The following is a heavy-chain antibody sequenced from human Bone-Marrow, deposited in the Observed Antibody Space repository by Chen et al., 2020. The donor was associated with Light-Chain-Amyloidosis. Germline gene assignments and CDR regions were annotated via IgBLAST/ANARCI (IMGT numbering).Heavy chain of an antibody. J-gene: IGHJ3*02. CDR1: GGSISSYY. CDR2: IYTSGST. V-gene: IGHV4-4*07. D-gene: IGHD3-22*01. CDR3: ARGDYYDSSGYYYDAFDI. Sequence: QVQLQESGPGLVKPSETLSLTCTVPGGSISSYYWSWIRQPAGKGLEWIGRIYTSGSTHYNPSVKSRVTMSVDTSKNQFSLKLSSVTAADTAVYYCARGDYYDSSGYYYDAFDIWGQGTMVTVSS.